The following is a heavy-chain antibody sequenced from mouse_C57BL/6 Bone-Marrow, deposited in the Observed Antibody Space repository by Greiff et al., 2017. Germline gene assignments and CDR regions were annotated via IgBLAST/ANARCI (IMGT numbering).Heavy chain of an antibody. D-gene: IGHD1-1*01. Sequence: VQLQQSDAELVKPGASVKISCKVSGYTFTDHTLHWMKQRPEQGLEWIGYIYPRDGSTKYNEKFKGKATLTADKSSSTAYMQLKSLTSEDSAVYFCARSNYYGSSYYAMDYWGQGTSVTVSS. CDR2: IYPRDGST. CDR1: GYTFTDHT. V-gene: IGHV1-78*01. CDR3: ARSNYYGSSYYAMDY. J-gene: IGHJ4*01.